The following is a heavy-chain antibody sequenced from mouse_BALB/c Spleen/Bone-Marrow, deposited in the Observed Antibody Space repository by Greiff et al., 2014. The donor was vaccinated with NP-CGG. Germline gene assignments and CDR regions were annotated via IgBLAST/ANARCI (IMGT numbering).Heavy chain of an antibody. D-gene: IGHD1-1*01. Sequence: EVQLQESGGGLVKPRGSLKLSCAASGFAFSSYDMSWVRQTPEMRLEWVAYISSGGGSTYYPDTVKGRFTISRDNAKNTLYLQMSSLKSEDTAMYYCAREVLRDYFDYWGQGTTLTVSS. V-gene: IGHV5-12-1*01. J-gene: IGHJ2*01. CDR3: AREVLRDYFDY. CDR1: GFAFSSYD. CDR2: ISSGGGST.